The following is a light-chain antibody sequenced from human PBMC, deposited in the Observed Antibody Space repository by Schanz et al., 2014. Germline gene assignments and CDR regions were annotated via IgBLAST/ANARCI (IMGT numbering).Light chain of an antibody. V-gene: IGKV3-20*01. CDR1: QTVTTTS. CDR3: HQYGISPFT. J-gene: IGKJ3*01. CDR2: GAS. Sequence: EFVLTQFPGTLSLSPGERATLSCRASQTVTTTSLAWYQQKPGQPPRLLVYGASSRATGIPDRFTGSGSGTDFTLTISRLEPEDFAVYYCHQYGISPFTFGPGTKVDIK.